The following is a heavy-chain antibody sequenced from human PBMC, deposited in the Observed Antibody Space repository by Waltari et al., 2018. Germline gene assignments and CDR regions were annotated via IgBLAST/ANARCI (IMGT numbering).Heavy chain of an antibody. CDR1: GLTLSNYW. V-gene: IGHV3-7*01. J-gene: IGHJ4*02. CDR2: IKQDGSEK. D-gene: IGHD5-12*01. Sequence: EVQVVESGGGLVQPGGSLRLSCAASGLTLSNYWMNWVRQAPGKGPGWVANIKQDGSEKDYVDSVKGRFTISRDNAKNSLFLQMNSLRVEDTAVYYCVRGQGWLPDYWGQGTPVTVSP. CDR3: VRGQGWLPDY.